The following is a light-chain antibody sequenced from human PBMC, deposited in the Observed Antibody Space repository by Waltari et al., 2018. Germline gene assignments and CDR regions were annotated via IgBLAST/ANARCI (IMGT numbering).Light chain of an antibody. CDR2: DAS. CDR1: QSVGDF. Sequence: EIVLTQSPVTLSLSPGEGVTLSCKTSQSVGDFLAWYQQRPGQAPRLLIYDASLRAAGIPARFSGSGSGTDFTLTISSLESEDSAVYFCQQRNSWPLTFGPGTTV. CDR3: QQRNSWPLT. V-gene: IGKV3-11*01. J-gene: IGKJ3*01.